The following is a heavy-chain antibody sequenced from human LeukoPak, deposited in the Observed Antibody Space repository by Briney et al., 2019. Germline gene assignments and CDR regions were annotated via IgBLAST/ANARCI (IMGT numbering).Heavy chain of an antibody. CDR2: INPNSGGT. J-gene: IGHJ4*02. CDR3: ARTTIFGYFDY. D-gene: IGHD3-3*01. CDR1: GYTFTSYD. V-gene: IGHV1-2*02. Sequence: ASVKVSCKASGYTFTSYDINWVRQAPGQGLEWMGWINPNSGGTNYAQKFQGRVTMTRDTSISTAYMELSRLRSDDTAVYYCARTTIFGYFDYWGQGTLVTVSS.